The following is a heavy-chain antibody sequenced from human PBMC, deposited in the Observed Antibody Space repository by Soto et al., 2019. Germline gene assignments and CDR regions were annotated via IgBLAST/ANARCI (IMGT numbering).Heavy chain of an antibody. V-gene: IGHV3-23*01. J-gene: IGHJ4*02. CDR3: AKDKDRFAPYGGSIDY. CDR2: ISGSGGST. Sequence: EVQLLESGGGLVQPGGSLRLSCAASGFTFSSYAMSWVRQAPGKGLEWVSAISGSGGSTYYADSVKGRFTISRDNSKNTLYLQMNTRRAEDTAVYYWAKDKDRFAPYGGSIDYWGQGTMVTVSS. D-gene: IGHD3-3*01. CDR1: GFTFSSYA.